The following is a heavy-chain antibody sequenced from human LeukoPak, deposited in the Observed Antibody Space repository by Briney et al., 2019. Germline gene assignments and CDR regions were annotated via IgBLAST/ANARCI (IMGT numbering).Heavy chain of an antibody. CDR2: INHSGSS. J-gene: IGHJ5*02. Sequence: SETLSLTCAVYGGPFNDYYWSWIRQTPGKGLEWIGEINHSGSSNYNPSLKSRLSISVDMSKKQISLRLASVTAADTAVYYCARGRFQRRFMATPFDPWGQGTLVTVSS. CDR1: GGPFNDYY. V-gene: IGHV4-34*01. CDR3: ARGRFQRRFMATPFDP. D-gene: IGHD4-23*01.